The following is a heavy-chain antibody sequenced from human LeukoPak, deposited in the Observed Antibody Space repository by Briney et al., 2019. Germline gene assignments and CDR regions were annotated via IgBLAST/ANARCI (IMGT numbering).Heavy chain of an antibody. Sequence: GGSLRLSCAASGFTFSSYGFHWVRQAPGKGLEWVAVISYDGSDKYYEDSVKGRFTISRDDSKNTLYLQMNSLRAEDTAVYYCAKDLSPYSSSSGYWGQGTLVTVSS. CDR1: GFTFSSYG. D-gene: IGHD6-6*01. CDR2: ISYDGSDK. CDR3: AKDLSPYSSSSGY. V-gene: IGHV3-30*18. J-gene: IGHJ4*02.